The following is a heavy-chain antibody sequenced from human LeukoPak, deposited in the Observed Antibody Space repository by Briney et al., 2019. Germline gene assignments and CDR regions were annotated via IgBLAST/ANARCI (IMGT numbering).Heavy chain of an antibody. CDR3: GRASSGGSFDY. V-gene: IGHV4-39*07. CDR1: GGSISSSSYY. J-gene: IGHJ4*02. Sequence: PSETLSLTCTVSGGSISSSSYYWGWIRQPPGKGLEWIGSVFYSVSTYYNPSLKSRVIISVDTSKNLFSLKLSSVTAADTAVYYCGRASSGGSFDYWGQGTQVTVSS. D-gene: IGHD2-15*01. CDR2: VFYSVST.